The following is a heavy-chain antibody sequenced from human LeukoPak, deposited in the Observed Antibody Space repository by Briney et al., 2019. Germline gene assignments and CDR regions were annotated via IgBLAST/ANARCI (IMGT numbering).Heavy chain of an antibody. Sequence: ASVKVSCKASGYTFTSYVISWVRQAPGQGLEWMGWIIAYDGNTNYAQKLQGTVTMTTDTTTSTAYMELRSLRSDDTAVYYCARSRTPRITMVRGVISLKTWGQGTLVTVSS. D-gene: IGHD3-10*01. CDR2: IIAYDGNT. CDR3: ARSRTPRITMVRGVISLKT. J-gene: IGHJ5*02. CDR1: GYTFTSYV. V-gene: IGHV1-18*01.